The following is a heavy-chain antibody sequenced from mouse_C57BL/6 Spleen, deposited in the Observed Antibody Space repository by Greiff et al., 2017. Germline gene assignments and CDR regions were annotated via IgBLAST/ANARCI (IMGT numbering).Heavy chain of an antibody. V-gene: IGHV2-5*01. CDR1: GFSLTSYG. CDR3: ARMGDYYGSSYDFDY. CDR2: IWRGGST. Sequence: QVQLQQSGPGLVQPSQSLSITCTVSGFSLTSYGVHWVRQSPGKGLEWLGVIWRGGSTDYNAAFMSRLSITKDNSKSQVFFKMNSLQADDTAIYYCARMGDYYGSSYDFDYWGQGTTLTVSS. D-gene: IGHD1-1*01. J-gene: IGHJ2*01.